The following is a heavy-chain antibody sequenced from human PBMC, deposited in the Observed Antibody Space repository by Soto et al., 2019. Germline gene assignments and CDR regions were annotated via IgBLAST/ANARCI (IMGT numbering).Heavy chain of an antibody. J-gene: IGHJ4*02. CDR3: ARESEDLTSNFDY. V-gene: IGHV3-21*01. CDR1: GGSFSNFG. Sequence: VQLVQSGAELKKPGSSVKVSCKASGGSFSNFGISWVRQAPGQGLEWVSSISSTTNYIYYADSMKGRFTVSRDNAKNSVYLEMNSLSAEDTAVYYCARESEDLTSNFDYWGQGTLVTVSS. CDR2: ISSTTNYI.